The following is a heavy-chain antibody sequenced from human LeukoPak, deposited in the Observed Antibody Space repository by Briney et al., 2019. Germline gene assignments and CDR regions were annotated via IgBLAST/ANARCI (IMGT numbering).Heavy chain of an antibody. CDR1: GFTFSSYG. V-gene: IGHV3-33*06. Sequence: PGGSLRLSCAASGFTFSSYGMHWVRQAPGKGLERVAVIWYDGSNKYYADSVKGRFTISRDNSKNTLYLQMNSLRAEDTAVYYCAKGREWELPTPLKDFDYWGQGTLVTVSS. D-gene: IGHD1-26*01. CDR2: IWYDGSNK. CDR3: AKGREWELPTPLKDFDY. J-gene: IGHJ4*02.